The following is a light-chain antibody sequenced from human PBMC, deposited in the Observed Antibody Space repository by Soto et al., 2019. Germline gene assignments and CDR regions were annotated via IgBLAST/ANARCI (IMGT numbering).Light chain of an antibody. CDR2: GAS. CDR3: QQYGGSPPYT. Sequence: EIVLTQSPGTLSLSPGERATLSCRASQSVTSNYLAWYQQKPGQAPSLLVYGASSRATGIPDRFSGSGSGTDFTLTISRLEPEDFAVYYCQQYGGSPPYTFGRGTKLEIK. J-gene: IGKJ2*01. CDR1: QSVTSNY. V-gene: IGKV3-20*01.